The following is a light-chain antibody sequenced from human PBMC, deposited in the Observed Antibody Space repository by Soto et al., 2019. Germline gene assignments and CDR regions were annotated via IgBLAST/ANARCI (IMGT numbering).Light chain of an antibody. CDR3: QQYSNWYT. J-gene: IGKJ2*01. Sequence: EIVMTQSPATLSVSPGERATLSCWASQSVSSNLAWYQLKPGQAPRLLIYSASTRATGIPARFSGSGSGTEFTLTISSLQSEDFAIYYCQQYSNWYTFGQGTKLEIK. V-gene: IGKV3-15*01. CDR2: SAS. CDR1: QSVSSN.